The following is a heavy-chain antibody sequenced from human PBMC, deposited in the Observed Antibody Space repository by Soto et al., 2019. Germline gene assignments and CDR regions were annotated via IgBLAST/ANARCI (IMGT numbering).Heavy chain of an antibody. D-gene: IGHD5-12*01. V-gene: IGHV4-31*03. CDR2: IYYSGST. CDR3: ARDPMGYSGTWYVGYFDY. J-gene: IGHJ4*02. Sequence: QVQLQESGPGLVKPSQTLSLICTVSGVSISSGGYYWSWIRQHPGKGLEWLGYIYYSGSTKYNPSLTSRVTISVDTSKNQFSLKLSSVTAADTAVYYCARDPMGYSGTWYVGYFDYWGQGALVTVSP. CDR1: GVSISSGGYY.